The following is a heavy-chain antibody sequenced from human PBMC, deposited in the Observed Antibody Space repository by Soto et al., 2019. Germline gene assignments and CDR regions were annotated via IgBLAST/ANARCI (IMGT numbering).Heavy chain of an antibody. D-gene: IGHD6-6*01. J-gene: IGHJ5*02. CDR1: GFTFTSSA. CDR2: IVGGSGNT. CDR3: ARDMPRIAARPVHQNWFDP. V-gene: IGHV1-58*01. Sequence: GASVKVSCKASGFTFTSSAVHWVRQARGQSLEWIGWIVGGSGNTNYAQKFQERVTITRDMSASTAYMELSSLRSEDTAVYYCARDMPRIAARPVHQNWFDPWGQGTLVTVSS.